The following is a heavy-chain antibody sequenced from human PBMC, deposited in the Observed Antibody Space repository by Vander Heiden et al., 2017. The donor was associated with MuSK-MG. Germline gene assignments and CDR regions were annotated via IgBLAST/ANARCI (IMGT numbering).Heavy chain of an antibody. D-gene: IGHD6-19*01. CDR1: GFTFSSYA. V-gene: IGHV3-23*01. Sequence: EVQLLESGGGLVQPGGSLRLPWAASGFTFSSYAMSWVRQAPGKGLEWVSAISGSGGSTYYADSVKGRFTISRDNSKNTLYLQMNSLRAEDTAVYYCAKRSGWYSRVFDYWGQGTLVTVSS. CDR2: ISGSGGST. CDR3: AKRSGWYSRVFDY. J-gene: IGHJ4*02.